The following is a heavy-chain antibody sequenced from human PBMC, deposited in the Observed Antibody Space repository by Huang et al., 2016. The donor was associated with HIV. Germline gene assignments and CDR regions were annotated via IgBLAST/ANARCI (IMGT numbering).Heavy chain of an antibody. V-gene: IGHV6-1*01. J-gene: IGHJ4*02. D-gene: IGHD3-9*01. CDR2: TYYRSTWQT. CDR3: ARGRDFYYDKTGYSFDY. CDR1: EDSVSANSVT. Sequence: VQLQQSGPGLLQPSQTLSLTCAISEDSVSANSVTWNWIRQSPSGGLEWLGRTYYRSTWQTDYAESVKSRITIDTDISKHHFSLQFKSVVPEDTAVYFCARGRDFYYDKTGYSFDYWGQGSLVIVST.